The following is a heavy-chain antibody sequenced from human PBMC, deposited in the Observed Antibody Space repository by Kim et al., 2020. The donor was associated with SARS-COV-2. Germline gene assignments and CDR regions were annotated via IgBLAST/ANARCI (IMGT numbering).Heavy chain of an antibody. V-gene: IGHV3-73*01. D-gene: IGHD6-13*01. CDR2: IRSKANSYAT. CDR3: ARVNPIAGGGYEAFDS. J-gene: IGHJ3*02. CDR1: GFTLSGST. Sequence: GGSLRLSCVASGFTLSGSTVHWVRQASGKGLEWVGRIRSKANSYATAYAASVKNRITIASDDSTNTAYLQMNSLKTGDTDVYYCARVNPIAGGGYEAFDSWGQGTTVSVSS.